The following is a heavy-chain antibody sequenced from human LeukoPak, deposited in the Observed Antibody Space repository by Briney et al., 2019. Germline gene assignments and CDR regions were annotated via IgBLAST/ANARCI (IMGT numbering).Heavy chain of an antibody. CDR2: INPKNGDT. V-gene: IGHV1-2*02. D-gene: IGHD2-2*02. Sequence: GASVKVSCRTSRYTFTGYYMHWVRQASGQGLEWMGWINPKNGDTNYAQKFQGRVTMTRDTSIDTAFMELSNLRSDDTAVYYCARAGVVPAAIRSPFDFWGQGTLVTVSS. J-gene: IGHJ4*02. CDR1: RYTFTGYY. CDR3: ARAGVVPAAIRSPFDF.